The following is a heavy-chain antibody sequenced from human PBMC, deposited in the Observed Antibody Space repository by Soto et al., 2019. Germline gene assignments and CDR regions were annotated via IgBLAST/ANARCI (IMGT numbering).Heavy chain of an antibody. CDR2: IYSGST. J-gene: IGHJ4*02. CDR3: ATTRGIAVGGSFDY. CDR1: GGSISSSSSY. Sequence: PSETLSLNCPVSGGSISSSSSYWGWIRQPPGKGLEWIGTIYSGSTYYNPSLKSRVTISVDTSKNQFSLKLSSVAAADTAIYFCATTRGIAVGGSFDYWGQGTLVTVSS. D-gene: IGHD6-13*01. V-gene: IGHV4-39*01.